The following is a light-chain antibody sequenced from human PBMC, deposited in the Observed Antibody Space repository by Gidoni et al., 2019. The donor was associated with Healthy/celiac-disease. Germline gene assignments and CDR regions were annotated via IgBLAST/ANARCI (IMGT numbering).Light chain of an antibody. Sequence: DIQMTQSPSSLSASVGDRVTITCQASQDIRHYLNWYQQQPGKAPKLLIYDASNLETGVPSRFSGSGSGTDFTFTISSLQPEDIATYYCQQYDNLPLTFGGGTKVDIK. V-gene: IGKV1-33*01. CDR1: QDIRHY. J-gene: IGKJ4*01. CDR3: QQYDNLPLT. CDR2: DAS.